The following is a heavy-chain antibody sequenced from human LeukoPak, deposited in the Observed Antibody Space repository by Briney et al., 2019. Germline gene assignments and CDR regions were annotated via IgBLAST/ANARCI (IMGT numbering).Heavy chain of an antibody. CDR3: ARSDYSDYVDY. V-gene: IGHV3-7*05. J-gene: IGHJ4*02. Sequence: GGSLRLSCAASGFTFSTYWMSWVRQAPGKGLEWVANIKQDGSAKYYVDSVKGRFTISRDNAKNSLYLQMNSLRAEDTAVYYCARSDYSDYVDYWGQGTLVTVSS. D-gene: IGHD4-11*01. CDR1: GFTFSTYW. CDR2: IKQDGSAK.